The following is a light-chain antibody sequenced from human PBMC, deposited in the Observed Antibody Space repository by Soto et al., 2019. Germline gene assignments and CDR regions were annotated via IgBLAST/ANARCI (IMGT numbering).Light chain of an antibody. CDR2: YDD. CDR3: AAWDDSLNGPG. J-gene: IGLJ2*01. CDR1: SSNIGNNA. V-gene: IGLV1-36*01. Sequence: QSVLTQPPSVSEAPRQRVTISCSGSSSNIGNNAVNWYQQLPGKAPKLLIYYDDLLPSVVSDRISGSKSGTSASLAISGLQSEDEADYYWAAWDDSLNGPGFGGGTKLTVL.